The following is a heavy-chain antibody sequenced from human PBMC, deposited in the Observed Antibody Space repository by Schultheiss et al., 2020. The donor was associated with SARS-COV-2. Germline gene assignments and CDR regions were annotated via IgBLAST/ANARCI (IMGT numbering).Heavy chain of an antibody. V-gene: IGHV4-39*01. J-gene: IGHJ3*02. CDR2: INHSGTT. CDR3: ARHTYYYDSSGDNDAFDI. Sequence: SETLSLTCTVSGGSISSSSYYWGWIRQPPGKGLEWIGEINHSGTTNYNPSLKSRVTISVDTSKNQFSLKLSSVTAADTAVYYCARHTYYYDSSGDNDAFDIWGQGTMVTVSS. CDR1: GGSISSSSYY. D-gene: IGHD3-22*01.